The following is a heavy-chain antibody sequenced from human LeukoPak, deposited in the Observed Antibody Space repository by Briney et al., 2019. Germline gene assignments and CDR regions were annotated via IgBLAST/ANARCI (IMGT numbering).Heavy chain of an antibody. D-gene: IGHD3-3*01. Sequence: SETLSLSCAVYGGSFSGNYWSWIRQPPGKGLEWIGSVYYSGSSYYSPSLKSRVTISLDTSKNQFSLKLTSVTAADTAVYYCARDRTISHYYMDVWGKGTTVTVSS. CDR3: ARDRTISHYYMDV. J-gene: IGHJ6*03. V-gene: IGHV4-34*01. CDR1: GGSFSGNY. CDR2: VYYSGSS.